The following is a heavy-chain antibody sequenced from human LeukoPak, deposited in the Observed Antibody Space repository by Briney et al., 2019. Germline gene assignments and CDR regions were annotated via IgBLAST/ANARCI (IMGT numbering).Heavy chain of an antibody. CDR2: IKQDGSEK. CDR1: GFTFSSYW. CDR3: ARDRRSIVVVVAATTYFDY. V-gene: IGHV3-7*01. J-gene: IGHJ4*02. Sequence: GGSLRLSCAASGFTFSSYWMSWVRQAPGKGLEWVANIKQDGSEKYYVDSVKGRFTISRDNAKNSLYLQMNGLRAEDTAVYYCARDRRSIVVVVAATTYFDYWGQGTLVTVSS. D-gene: IGHD2-15*01.